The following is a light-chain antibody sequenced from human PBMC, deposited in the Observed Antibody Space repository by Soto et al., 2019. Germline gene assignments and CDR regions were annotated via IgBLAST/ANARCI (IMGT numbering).Light chain of an antibody. CDR1: QSVRTN. J-gene: IGKJ4*01. Sequence: FMRSLPDTESVTPGETVTLSCGASQSVRTNLAWYQQRPGQAPRLLIHYSSTRASDIPARFSGSGSGTNFNLTISSLQSEDFGVYYCQQYNNWPRATFGGGTKV. CDR3: QQYNNWPRAT. V-gene: IGKV3D-15*01. CDR2: YSS.